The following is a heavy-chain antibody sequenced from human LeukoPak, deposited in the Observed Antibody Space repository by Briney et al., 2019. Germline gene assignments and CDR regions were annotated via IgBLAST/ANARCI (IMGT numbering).Heavy chain of an antibody. D-gene: IGHD2-8*01. V-gene: IGHV4-31*03. CDR1: GGSISSGGYY. CDR3: ARTQNGPRGRRFDP. Sequence: PSETLSLTCTVSGGSISSGGYYWSWIRQHPGKRLEWIGYIYYSGSTYYNPSLKSRVTISVDTSKNQFSLKLSSVTAADTAVYYCARTQNGPRGRRFDPWGQGTLVTVSS. CDR2: IYYSGST. J-gene: IGHJ5*02.